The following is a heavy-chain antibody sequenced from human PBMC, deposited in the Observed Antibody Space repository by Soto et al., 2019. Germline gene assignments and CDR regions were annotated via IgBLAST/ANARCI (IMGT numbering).Heavy chain of an antibody. Sequence: ESGATVVRPTETLTLTCRFSGFSLTTSGVGVGWIRQSPGKAPEWLALIYWDDDKRYSASLKSRLTITKDTSKNQVVLTVSDLDPTDTATYYCAHRVLRTVFGLVTTTAIYFDFWGQGTPVAVSS. CDR3: AHRVLRTVFGLVTTTAIYFDF. D-gene: IGHD3-3*01. V-gene: IGHV2-5*02. J-gene: IGHJ4*02. CDR1: GFSLTTSGVG. CDR2: IYWDDDK.